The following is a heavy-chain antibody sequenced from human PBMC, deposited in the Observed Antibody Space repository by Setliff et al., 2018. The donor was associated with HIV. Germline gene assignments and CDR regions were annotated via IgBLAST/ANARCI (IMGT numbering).Heavy chain of an antibody. Sequence: SETLSLTCEVSGGSISNYYWSWIRQPAGKGLEWIGRIFSSGNTYYNPSLKSRVTMSVDTSKNQFSLSLNSVTAADTAIYYCARVTNSGKGRFDYWGQGTLVTVS. J-gene: IGHJ4*02. CDR2: IFSSGNT. CDR3: ARVTNSGKGRFDY. D-gene: IGHD6-19*01. CDR1: GGSISNYY. V-gene: IGHV4-4*07.